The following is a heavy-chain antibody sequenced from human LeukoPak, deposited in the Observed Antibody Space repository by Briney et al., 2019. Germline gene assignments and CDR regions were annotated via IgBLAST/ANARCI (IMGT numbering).Heavy chain of an antibody. CDR2: ISWNGGST. Sequence: GGSLRLSCAASGFTFDDYGMSWVRQVPGKGLEWVAGISWNGGSTDYADSVKDRFTVSRDNAKSSLLLQMNSLRAEDTALYYCARARDYGGNAIFFDYWGQGTLVTVSS. J-gene: IGHJ4*02. CDR1: GFTFDDYG. V-gene: IGHV3-20*04. D-gene: IGHD4-23*01. CDR3: ARARDYGGNAIFFDY.